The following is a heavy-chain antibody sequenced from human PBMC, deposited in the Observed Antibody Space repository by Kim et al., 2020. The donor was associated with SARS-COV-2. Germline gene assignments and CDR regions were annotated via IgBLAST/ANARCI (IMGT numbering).Heavy chain of an antibody. D-gene: IGHD3-16*02. J-gene: IGHJ4*02. V-gene: IGHV6-1*01. CDR2: YN. Sequence: YNKYAVSVTSRVTINPDTSKNQFSLQLNSVTPEDTAVFYCARSSNSYLDYWGQGTLVTVSS. CDR3: ARSSNSYLDY.